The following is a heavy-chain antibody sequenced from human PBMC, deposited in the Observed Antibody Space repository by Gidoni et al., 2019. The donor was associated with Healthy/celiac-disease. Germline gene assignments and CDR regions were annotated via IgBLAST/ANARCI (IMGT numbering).Heavy chain of an antibody. CDR3: ARDLTGCSGGSCWPPYFDY. D-gene: IGHD2-15*01. V-gene: IGHV4-4*07. CDR2: IYTSGST. CDR1: GGSISSYY. Sequence: QVQLQESGPGLVKPSETLSLTCTVSGGSISSYYWSWIRQPAGKGLEGIGRIYTSGSTNYNPSLKSRVTMSVDTSKNQFSLKLSSVTAADTAVYYCARDLTGCSGGSCWPPYFDYWGQGTLVTVSS. J-gene: IGHJ4*02.